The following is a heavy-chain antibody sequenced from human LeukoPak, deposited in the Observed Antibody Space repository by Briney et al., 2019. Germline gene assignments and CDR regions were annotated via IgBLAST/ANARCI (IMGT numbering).Heavy chain of an antibody. Sequence: KSGESLKISCKGSGYNFNNYWIGWVRRMPGKGLEWMGIINPGDSNTRYSPSFQGQVTISAGKSITTAYLQWSSLKASDTAMYFCARRAPGSHFTSWCDYWGQGTLVTVSS. CDR1: GYNFNNYW. CDR2: INPGDSNT. V-gene: IGHV5-51*01. D-gene: IGHD2-2*01. J-gene: IGHJ4*02. CDR3: ARRAPGSHFTSWCDY.